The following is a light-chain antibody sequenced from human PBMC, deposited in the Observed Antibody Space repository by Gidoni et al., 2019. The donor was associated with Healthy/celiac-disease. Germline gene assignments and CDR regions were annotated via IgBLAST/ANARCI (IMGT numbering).Light chain of an antibody. Sequence: QSALTQPASVSGSPGQSITISCTGTSSDVGGYHLVSWYQQHPGKAPKLMIYEGSKRPSGVSNRFSGSKSGNTASLTISGLQAEDEADYYCCSYAGSVVFGGGTKLTVL. CDR1: SSDVGGYHL. CDR3: CSYAGSVV. CDR2: EGS. V-gene: IGLV2-23*01. J-gene: IGLJ2*01.